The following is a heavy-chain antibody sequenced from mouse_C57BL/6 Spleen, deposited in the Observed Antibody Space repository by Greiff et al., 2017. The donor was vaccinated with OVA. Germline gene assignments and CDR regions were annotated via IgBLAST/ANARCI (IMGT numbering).Heavy chain of an antibody. CDR3: ARDYGSSSYAMDY. D-gene: IGHD1-1*01. V-gene: IGHV2-6*03. J-gene: IGHJ4*01. Sequence: VQLVESGPGLVAPSQSLSITCTVSGFSLTSYGVHWVRQPPGKGLEWLVVIWSDGSTTYNSALKSRLSIRKDNSTSQVFLKMNSRQTDDTAMDYCARDYGSSSYAMDYWGQGTSVTVSS. CDR2: IWSDGST. CDR1: GFSLTSYG.